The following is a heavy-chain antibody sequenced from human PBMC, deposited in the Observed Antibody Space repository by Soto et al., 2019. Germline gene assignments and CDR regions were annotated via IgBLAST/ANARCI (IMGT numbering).Heavy chain of an antibody. J-gene: IGHJ6*03. Sequence: GGSLRLSCAASGFTFSSYDMHWVRQATGKGLEWVSAIGTAGDTYYPGSVKGRFTISRENAKNSLYLQMNSLRAGETAVYYCARGARGAYYYYMDVWGKGTTVTVSS. V-gene: IGHV3-13*01. CDR1: GFTFSSYD. CDR3: ARGARGAYYYYMDV. D-gene: IGHD2-15*01. CDR2: IGTAGDT.